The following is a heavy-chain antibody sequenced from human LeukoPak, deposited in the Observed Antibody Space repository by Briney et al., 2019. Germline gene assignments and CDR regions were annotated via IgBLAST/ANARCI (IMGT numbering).Heavy chain of an antibody. D-gene: IGHD6-6*01. Sequence: ASVKVSCKASGGTFSSYAISWLRQAPGQGLEWMGRIIPIFGTANYAQKFQGRVTITTDESTSTAYMELSSLRSEDTAVYYCARGVAARRVDVDYWGQGTLSPSPQ. V-gene: IGHV1-69*05. CDR3: ARGVAARRVDVDY. CDR1: GGTFSSYA. CDR2: IIPIFGTA. J-gene: IGHJ4*02.